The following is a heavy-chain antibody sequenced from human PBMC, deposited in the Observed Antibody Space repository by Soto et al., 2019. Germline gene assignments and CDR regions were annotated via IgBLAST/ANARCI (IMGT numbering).Heavy chain of an antibody. D-gene: IGHD2-15*01. CDR2: ISGSGCST. V-gene: IGHV3-23*01. CDR3: AKDRGPSYCSGGSCYEIWFRYAFDT. J-gene: IGHJ3*02. Sequence: GGSLRLSCAASGFTFSSYAMSWVRQAPGKGLEWVSAISGSGCSTYYADSVKGRFTISRDNSKNTLYLQMNSLRAEDTAVYYCAKDRGPSYCSGGSCYEIWFRYAFDTWGQGTMVTVSS. CDR1: GFTFSSYA.